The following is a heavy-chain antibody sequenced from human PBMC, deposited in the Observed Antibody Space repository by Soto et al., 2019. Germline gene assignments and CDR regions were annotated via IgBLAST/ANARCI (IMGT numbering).Heavy chain of an antibody. J-gene: IGHJ4*02. D-gene: IGHD3-10*01. V-gene: IGHV3-7*05. CDR1: GFTFSSYW. CDR2: IKQDGSEK. Sequence: GGSLRLSCAASGFTFSSYWMSWVRQAPGKGLEWVANIKQDGSEKYYVDSVKGRFTISRDNAKNSLYLQMNSLRAEDTAVYYCARVLWFGDWNRYFDYWGQGTLVTVSS. CDR3: ARVLWFGDWNRYFDY.